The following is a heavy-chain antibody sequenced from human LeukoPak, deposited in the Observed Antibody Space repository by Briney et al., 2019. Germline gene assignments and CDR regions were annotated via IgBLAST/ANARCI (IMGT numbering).Heavy chain of an antibody. V-gene: IGHV3-30*02. D-gene: IGHD3-10*01. CDR3: AKDLGLWFGELPNPFDY. J-gene: IGHJ4*02. CDR1: GFTFSSYG. Sequence: GGSLRLSCAASGFTFSSYGMHWVRQAPGKGLEWVAFIRYDGSNKYYADSVKGRFTISRDNSKNTLYLQMNSLRAEDTAVYYCAKDLGLWFGELPNPFDYWGQGTLVTASS. CDR2: IRYDGSNK.